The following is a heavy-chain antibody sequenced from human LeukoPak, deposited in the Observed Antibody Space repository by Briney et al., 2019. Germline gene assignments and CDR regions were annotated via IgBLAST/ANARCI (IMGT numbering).Heavy chain of an antibody. Sequence: AGSQRLSCAASGFTFSTYGMHWVRQAPGKGLEWVAVIWNDGSNKYYADSVKGRFTISRDNSKSTLYLQMNSLRAEDTAVYSCARASGPFDYWGQGTLVTVSS. D-gene: IGHD3-10*01. CDR2: IWNDGSNK. CDR1: GFTFSTYG. CDR3: ARASGPFDY. V-gene: IGHV3-33*01. J-gene: IGHJ4*02.